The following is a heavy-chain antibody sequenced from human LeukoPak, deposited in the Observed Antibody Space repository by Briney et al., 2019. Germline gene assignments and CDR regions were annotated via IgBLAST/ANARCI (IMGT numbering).Heavy chain of an antibody. V-gene: IGHV3-11*01. CDR3: ADEVSPKVFDF. CDR2: ISARGDVI. J-gene: IGHJ4*02. Sequence: PGGSLRLSCASSGFIFSDYYMSWIRQVPGKGLEWIAYISARGDVIYSVDSVKGRFTISRDNAKSLLYLQMNSLRGDDTAVYFCADEVSPKVFDFRGQGTLVTVSS. CDR1: GFIFSDYY.